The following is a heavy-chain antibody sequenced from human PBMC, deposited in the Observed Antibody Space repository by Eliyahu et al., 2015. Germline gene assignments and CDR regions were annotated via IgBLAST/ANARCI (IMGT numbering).Heavy chain of an antibody. CDR2: ITTRSTYT. J-gene: IGHJ4*02. CDR3: ARGSSGVDY. CDR1: GFTFSDYH. Sequence: QLVESGGGLVKPGGSXRLSXVVSGFTFSDYHMSWIRQGPGKGLEWVSYITTRSTYTNYADSVKGRFTVSRDDAKSSLYLQMSSLTVDDTAIYYCARGSSGVDYWGQGTLVTVSS. V-gene: IGHV3-11*06. D-gene: IGHD6-19*01.